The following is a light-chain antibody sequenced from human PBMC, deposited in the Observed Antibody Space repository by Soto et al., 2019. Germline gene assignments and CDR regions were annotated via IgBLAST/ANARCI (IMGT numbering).Light chain of an antibody. CDR2: GAS. Sequence: EIVMTQSPATLSVSPGERATLSCRASQTVSRNLAWYQQKPGQAPRLLIQGASTRATGGPAGCSGSGSGTEFTLTVSSLQAEDFALYFCQQYNNWPWTFGQGTKVEVK. CDR1: QTVSRN. J-gene: IGKJ1*01. CDR3: QQYNNWPWT. V-gene: IGKV3-15*01.